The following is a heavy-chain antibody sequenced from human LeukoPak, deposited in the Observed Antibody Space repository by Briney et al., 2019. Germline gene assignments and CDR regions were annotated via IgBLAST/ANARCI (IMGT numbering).Heavy chain of an antibody. J-gene: IGHJ4*02. D-gene: IGHD3-22*01. Sequence: PLASVKVSCKASGYTFTGYCMHWVRQAPGQGLEWMGWINPNSGGTNYAQKFQGRVTMTRDTSISTAYMELSRLRSDDTAVYYCARVSLVYDSSAPRPFDYWGQGTLVTVSS. CDR3: ARVSLVYDSSAPRPFDY. CDR2: INPNSGGT. CDR1: GYTFTGYC. V-gene: IGHV1-2*02.